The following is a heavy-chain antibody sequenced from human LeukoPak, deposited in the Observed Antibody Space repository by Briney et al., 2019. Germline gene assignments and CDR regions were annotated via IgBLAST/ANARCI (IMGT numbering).Heavy chain of an antibody. CDR1: GFTFSSYA. CDR3: ARGLFSSSRWHNFFDY. CDR2: ISYDGSNK. D-gene: IGHD6-13*01. J-gene: IGHJ4*02. Sequence: GGSLRLSCAASGFTFSSYAMHWVRQAPGKGLEWVAVISYDGSNKYYADSVKGRFTISRDNSKNTLYLQMNSLRAEDTAVYYCARGLFSSSRWHNFFDYWGQGTLVTVSS. V-gene: IGHV3-30-3*01.